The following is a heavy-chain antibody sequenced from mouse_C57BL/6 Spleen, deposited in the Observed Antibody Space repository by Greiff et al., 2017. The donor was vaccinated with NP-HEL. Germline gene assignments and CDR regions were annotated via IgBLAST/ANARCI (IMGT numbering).Heavy chain of an antibody. J-gene: IGHJ2*01. CDR2: IYPSDSET. V-gene: IGHV1-61*01. CDR1: GYTFTSYW. CDR3: ARYYGRYFDY. Sequence: QVQLQQPGAELVRPGSSVKLSCKASGYTFTSYWMEWVKQRPGQGLEWIGNIYPSDSETHYNQKFKDKATLTVDKSSSTAYMQLSSLTSEDSAVYYCARYYGRYFDYWGQGTTLTVSS. D-gene: IGHD1-1*01.